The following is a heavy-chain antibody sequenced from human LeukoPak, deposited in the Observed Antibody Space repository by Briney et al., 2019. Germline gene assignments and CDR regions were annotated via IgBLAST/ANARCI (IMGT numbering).Heavy chain of an antibody. D-gene: IGHD5-24*01. CDR1: GFTFSSYA. CDR2: ISGSGGST. Sequence: GGSLRLSCAASGFTFSSYAMSWVRQAPGKGLEWVSAISGSGGSTYYADSVKGRFTISGDNAQNSLYLQMSGLRAEDTAMYYCVRDADFYKGDYWGQGTLVTVSS. CDR3: VRDADFYKGDY. J-gene: IGHJ4*02. V-gene: IGHV3-23*01.